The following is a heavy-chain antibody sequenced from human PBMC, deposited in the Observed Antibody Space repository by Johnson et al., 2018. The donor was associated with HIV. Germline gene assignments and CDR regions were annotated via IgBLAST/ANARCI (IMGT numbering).Heavy chain of an antibody. D-gene: IGHD4-17*01. CDR3: TRPYGAGAFDI. J-gene: IGHJ3*02. V-gene: IGHV3-15*01. Sequence: VKGRFTISRDDSKNTLYLQMNSLKTEDTAVYYCTRPYGAGAFDIWGQGTMVTVSS.